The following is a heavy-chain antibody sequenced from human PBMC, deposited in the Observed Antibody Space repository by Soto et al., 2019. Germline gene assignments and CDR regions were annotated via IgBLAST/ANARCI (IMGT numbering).Heavy chain of an antibody. D-gene: IGHD3-10*01. CDR2: IKSEYNGWTT. CDR1: GLTFSNLW. CDR3: TTDRPFTGGGVITT. J-gene: IGHJ3*01. V-gene: IGHV3-15*01. Sequence: EVQLLESGGGLVKPGGSLRLSCAASGLTFSNLWMTWIRQAPGKAPEWVGGIKSEYNGWTTDYAAPVNGRYTISRDDSKSTLYLQMNSLKLEDTAVYYCTTDRPFTGGGVITTWGQGTLVTVSS.